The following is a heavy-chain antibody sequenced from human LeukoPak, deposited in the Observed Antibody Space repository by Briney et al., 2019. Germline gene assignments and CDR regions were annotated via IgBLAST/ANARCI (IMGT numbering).Heavy chain of an antibody. J-gene: IGHJ4*02. D-gene: IGHD6-19*01. V-gene: IGHV3-23*01. CDR2: GGSAAFT. Sequence: GGSAAFTYYAVSVTARFPISRDYSKTTVYLQMNSQRAGDTAVYYCAREGHIAVAGTIAYWGQGTLVTVSS. CDR3: AREGHIAVAGTIAY.